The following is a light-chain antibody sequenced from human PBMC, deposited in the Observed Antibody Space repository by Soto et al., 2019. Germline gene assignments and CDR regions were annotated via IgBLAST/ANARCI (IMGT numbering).Light chain of an antibody. CDR1: SSDIGIYNY. CDR3: SSYTTSSTRV. V-gene: IGLV2-14*01. Sequence: QSALTQPACVSGSPGQLIAISCTGSSSDIGIYNYVSWYQQHPGKVPKLIIYEVTNRPSGVSNRFSGSKSGNTASLTISGLQAEDEADYYCSSYTTSSTRVFGTGTKVTVL. CDR2: EVT. J-gene: IGLJ1*01.